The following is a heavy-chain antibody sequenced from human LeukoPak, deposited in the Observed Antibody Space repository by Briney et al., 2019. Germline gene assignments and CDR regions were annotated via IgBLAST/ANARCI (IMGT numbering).Heavy chain of an antibody. V-gene: IGHV3-30*04. Sequence: GRSLRLSCAASGFTFSSYAMHWVRQAPGKGLEWVAVISYDGSNKYYADSVKGRFTISRDNSKNTLYLQMNSLRADDTAVYYCAKGRRYNILTGYYVSEVDPWGQGTQVTVSS. CDR2: ISYDGSNK. CDR3: AKGRRYNILTGYYVSEVDP. D-gene: IGHD3-9*01. CDR1: GFTFSSYA. J-gene: IGHJ5*02.